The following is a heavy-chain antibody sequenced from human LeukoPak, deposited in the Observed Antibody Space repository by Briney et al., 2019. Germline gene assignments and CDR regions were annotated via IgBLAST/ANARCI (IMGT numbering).Heavy chain of an antibody. CDR3: TRWARYCSESSCYSWFDP. CDR1: GFTFSSYW. D-gene: IGHD2-15*01. CDR2: MKGSEE. V-gene: IGHV3-7*01. J-gene: IGHJ5*02. Sequence: QPGGSLRLSCAASGFTFSSYWMSWVRQAPGKGLEWVAKMKGSEEYYVDSVQGRFTISRDNAKNSVYLQMNSLRVDDTAVYYCTRWARYCSESSCYSWFDPWGQGTLVTVSS.